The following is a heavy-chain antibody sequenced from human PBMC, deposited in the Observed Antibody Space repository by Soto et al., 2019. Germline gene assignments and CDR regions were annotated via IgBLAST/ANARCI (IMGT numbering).Heavy chain of an antibody. CDR1: GGSISSGGYY. D-gene: IGHD3-22*01. CDR2: IYYSGST. CDR3: ARDRPSDYYDSSGTLDY. V-gene: IGHV4-31*03. Sequence: QVQLQESGPGLVKPSQTLSLTCTVSGGSISSGGYYWSWIRQHPGKGLEWIGYIYYSGSTYYNPSLKSRVTISVDTSKNQFSLKLSSVTAADTAVYYCARDRPSDYYDSSGTLDYWCQGTLVTVSS. J-gene: IGHJ4*02.